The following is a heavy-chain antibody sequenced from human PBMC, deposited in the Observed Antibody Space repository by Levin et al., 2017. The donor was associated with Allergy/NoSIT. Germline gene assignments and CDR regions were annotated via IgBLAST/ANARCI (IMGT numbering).Heavy chain of an antibody. D-gene: IGHD3-10*01. CDR2: INHSGST. V-gene: IGHV4-34*01. J-gene: IGHJ4*02. Sequence: NSSETLSLTCAVYGGSFSGYYWSWIRQPPGKGLEWIGEINHSGSTNYNPSLKSRVTISVDTSKNQFSLKLSSVTAADTAVYYCARGRITMVRGVIPQPHPHRPPTLLDYWGQGTLVTVSS. CDR1: GGSFSGYY. CDR3: ARGRITMVRGVIPQPHPHRPPTLLDY.